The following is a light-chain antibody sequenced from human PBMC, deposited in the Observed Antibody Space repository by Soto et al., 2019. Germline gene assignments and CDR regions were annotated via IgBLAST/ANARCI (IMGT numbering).Light chain of an antibody. CDR1: SDDVGAYNS. CDR2: KGT. Sequence: QSVLAQPASVSGSPGQSITISCTGTSDDVGAYNSVSWYQQLPHKAPQVILYKGTQRPSGVSSRFSGSTSGNAASLTISGLQADDEADYSCCSSAPESTYVFGTGTKVTV. J-gene: IGLJ1*01. V-gene: IGLV2-23*01. CDR3: CSSAPESTYV.